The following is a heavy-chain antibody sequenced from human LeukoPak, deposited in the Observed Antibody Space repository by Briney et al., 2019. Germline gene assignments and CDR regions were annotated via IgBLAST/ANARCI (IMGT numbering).Heavy chain of an antibody. D-gene: IGHD3-10*01. CDR1: GYTFTSYD. CDR3: VRGALVVRGIYYYGMDV. CDR2: MNPNSGNT. Sequence: GASVKVSCKASGYTFTSYDINWVRQATGQGLEWMGWMNPNSGNTGYAQKFQGRVTMTRNTSISTAYMELSSLRSEDTAVYYCVRGALVVRGIYYYGMDVWGQGTTVTVSS. J-gene: IGHJ6*02. V-gene: IGHV1-8*01.